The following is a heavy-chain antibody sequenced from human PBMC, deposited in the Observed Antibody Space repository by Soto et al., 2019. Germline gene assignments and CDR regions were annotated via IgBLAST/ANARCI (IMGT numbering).Heavy chain of an antibody. CDR2: IYSGVST. CDR1: GFTVSSNY. V-gene: IGHV3-66*01. CDR3: AREAEERGLAMDV. D-gene: IGHD6-19*01. J-gene: IGHJ6*03. Sequence: LRLSCVASGFTVSSNYISWVRQAPWKGLDFVSVIYSGVSTKYGDSVNGRFTISRDNSKNTLYLQMNSLRVEDTAVYYCAREAEERGLAMDV.